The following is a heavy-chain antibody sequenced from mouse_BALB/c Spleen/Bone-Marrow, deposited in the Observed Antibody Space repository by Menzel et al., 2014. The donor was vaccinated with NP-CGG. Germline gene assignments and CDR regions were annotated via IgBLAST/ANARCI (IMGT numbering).Heavy chain of an antibody. J-gene: IGHJ4*01. D-gene: IGHD1-1*01. Sequence: VQLQQSGAELVRPGASVKLSCKASGYTFTSYWINWVKQRPGQGLEWIGNIYPSDSYTNYNQKFKDKATLTVDKSSSTACMQLSSPTSEDSAVYYCTRPGYFYGSGPYAMDYWGQGTSVTVSS. CDR1: GYTFTSYW. V-gene: IGHV1-69*02. CDR3: TRPGYFYGSGPYAMDY. CDR2: IYPSDSYT.